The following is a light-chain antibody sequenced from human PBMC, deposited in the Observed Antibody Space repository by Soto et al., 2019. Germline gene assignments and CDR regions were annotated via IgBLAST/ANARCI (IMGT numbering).Light chain of an antibody. CDR1: QGIGDT. J-gene: IGKJ4*01. CDR2: ETS. V-gene: IGKV3-15*01. Sequence: EIVMKHSPATLSVSPGEVSTLSSSASQGIGDTLAWYQHKPGQTPGLLIYETSARATGVPTRFSGSRSGAEFTLTIKSLQSGDCAVYYCQPYNNLPLTCGGGTKVDIK. CDR3: QPYNNLPLT.